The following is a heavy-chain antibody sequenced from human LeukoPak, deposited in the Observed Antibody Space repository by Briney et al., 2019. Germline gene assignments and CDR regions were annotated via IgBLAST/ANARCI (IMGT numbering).Heavy chain of an antibody. CDR3: GTRGCSGGSCYSADY. Sequence: PGGSLRLSCAASGFTFSTYGVHWVRQRPGKGLEWMAFISYDGSYKSYADSVKGRFTISRDNPKNTLSLQMNSLSSEDTAVYYCGTRGCSGGSCYSADYWGQGTLVTVSS. J-gene: IGHJ4*02. CDR2: ISYDGSYK. V-gene: IGHV3-30*03. CDR1: GFTFSTYG. D-gene: IGHD2-15*01.